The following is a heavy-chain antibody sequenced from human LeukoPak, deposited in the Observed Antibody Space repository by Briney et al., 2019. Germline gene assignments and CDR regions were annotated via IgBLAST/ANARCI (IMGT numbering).Heavy chain of an antibody. CDR2: IIPILGIA. Sequence: GASVKVSCKASGGTFSSYAISWVRQAPGQGLEWMGRIIPILGIANYAQKFQGRATITADKSTSTAYMELSSLRSEDTAVYYCARTLSYSSDYWGQGTLVTVSS. CDR1: GGTFSSYA. J-gene: IGHJ4*02. D-gene: IGHD6-13*01. CDR3: ARTLSYSSDY. V-gene: IGHV1-69*04.